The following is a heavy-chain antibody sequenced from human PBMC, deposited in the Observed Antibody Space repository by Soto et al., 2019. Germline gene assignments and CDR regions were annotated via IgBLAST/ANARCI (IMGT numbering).Heavy chain of an antibody. J-gene: IGHJ4*02. Sequence: DVQLVESGGGLVQPGRSLRLSCAASGFTFDDYAMHWVRQAPGKGLEWVSGISWNSGSIGYADSVKGRFTISRDNAKNSLYLQMNSLRAEDTALYYCAKESSYGDYADYWGQGTLVTVSS. D-gene: IGHD4-17*01. V-gene: IGHV3-9*01. CDR3: AKESSYGDYADY. CDR1: GFTFDDYA. CDR2: ISWNSGSI.